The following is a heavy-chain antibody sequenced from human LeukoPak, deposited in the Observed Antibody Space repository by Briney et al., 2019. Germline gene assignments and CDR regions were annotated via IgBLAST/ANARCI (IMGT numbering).Heavy chain of an antibody. CDR1: GGTFSNFA. CDR2: IIPVFGAT. D-gene: IGHD2-2*01. CDR3: ARVPPYCSTNTCYAPFDY. J-gene: IGHJ4*02. Sequence: GASVKVSCKASGGTFSNFAVSWVRQAPGQGLEWMGGIIPVFGATTYAENFQDRVTITADESTGTAYMELSSLKSDDTAVYYCARVPPYCSTNTCYAPFDYWGQGTLVTVSS. V-gene: IGHV1-69*13.